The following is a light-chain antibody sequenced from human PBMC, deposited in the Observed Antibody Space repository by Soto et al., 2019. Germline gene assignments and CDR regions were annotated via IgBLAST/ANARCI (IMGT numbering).Light chain of an antibody. CDR1: QSVSSN. CDR3: QQYNNWPRGT. Sequence: EIVMTQSPATLSVSPGERATLSCRASQSVSSNLAWYQQRPRQAPRLLIYGASTRRPGIPARFSGSGSGTEFTLTISSLQSEDFAVYCCQQYNNWPRGTFGPGTKVDIK. CDR2: GAS. J-gene: IGKJ3*01. V-gene: IGKV3D-15*01.